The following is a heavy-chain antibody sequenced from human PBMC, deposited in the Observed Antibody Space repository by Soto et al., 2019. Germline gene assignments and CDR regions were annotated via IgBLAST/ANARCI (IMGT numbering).Heavy chain of an antibody. D-gene: IGHD6-13*01. Sequence: EVQLVESGGGLVKPGGSLRLSCAASGFTFSSYSMNWVRQAPGKGLEWVSSISSSSSYIYYADSVKGRCTISRDNAQNSLYLQINSLRAEDTAVYYCARSAFLGYSSSVRKISNDYYYYMDVWGKGTTVTVSS. CDR3: ARSAFLGYSSSVRKISNDYYYYMDV. CDR1: GFTFSSYS. CDR2: ISSSSSYI. V-gene: IGHV3-21*01. J-gene: IGHJ6*03.